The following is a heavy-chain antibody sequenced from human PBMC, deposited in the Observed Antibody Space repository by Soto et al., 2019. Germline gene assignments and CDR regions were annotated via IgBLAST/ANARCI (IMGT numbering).Heavy chain of an antibody. CDR3: ARDNFQQKAGMDV. V-gene: IGHV3-64*01. D-gene: IGHD6-13*01. CDR2: ISSNGGST. J-gene: IGHJ6*04. Sequence: GGSLRLSCAASGFTFSSYAMHWVRQAPGKGLEYVSAISSNGGSTYYANSVKGRFTISRDNSKNTLYLQMGSLRAEDMAVYYCARDNFQQKAGMDVWGKGTTVTVAS. CDR1: GFTFSSYA.